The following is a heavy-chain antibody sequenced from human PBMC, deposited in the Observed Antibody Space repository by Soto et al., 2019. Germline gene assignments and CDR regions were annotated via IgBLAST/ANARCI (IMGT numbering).Heavy chain of an antibody. Sequence: ASVKVSCKASGYTFTGYYMHWVRQAPGQGLEWMGWINPNSGGTNYAQKFQGWVTMTRDTSISTAYMELSRLRSDDTAVYYCARGGSGEDYYYMDVWGKGTTVTVSS. CDR2: INPNSGGT. J-gene: IGHJ6*03. CDR1: GYTFTGYY. D-gene: IGHD2-15*01. V-gene: IGHV1-2*04. CDR3: ARGGSGEDYYYMDV.